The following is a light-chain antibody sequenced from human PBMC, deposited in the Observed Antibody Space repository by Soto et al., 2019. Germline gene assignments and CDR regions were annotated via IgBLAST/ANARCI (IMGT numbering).Light chain of an antibody. CDR2: SNT. Sequence: QSVLTQPPSASGTPGQRVTISCSGSSSNIGRNTVNWYQQLPGTAPKVLIYSNTQRPSGVPDRVSGSKSGTSASLAISGLQSEDEGDYYCAAWDDSLNAVVFGGGTKLTVL. J-gene: IGLJ2*01. CDR1: SSNIGRNT. CDR3: AAWDDSLNAVV. V-gene: IGLV1-44*01.